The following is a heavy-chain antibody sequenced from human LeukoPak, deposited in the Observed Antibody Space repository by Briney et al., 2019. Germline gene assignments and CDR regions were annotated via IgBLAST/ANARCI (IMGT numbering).Heavy chain of an antibody. D-gene: IGHD2-2*01. Sequence: GGSLRLSCAASGFTFSSYSMNWVRQAPGKGLEWVSYISKSSDRIYHADSVKGRFTISRDNAKNSLYLQMDSLRAEDTAVYYCARDLLNDEGSSNFFDQWGQGTLVTVSS. J-gene: IGHJ4*02. V-gene: IGHV3-48*04. CDR1: GFTFSSYS. CDR3: ARDLLNDEGSSNFFDQ. CDR2: ISKSSDRI.